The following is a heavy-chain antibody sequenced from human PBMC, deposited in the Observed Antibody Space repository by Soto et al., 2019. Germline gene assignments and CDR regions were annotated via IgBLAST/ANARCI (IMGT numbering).Heavy chain of an antibody. Sequence: EVQLVESGGGLVKPGGSLRLSCAASGFTFSSYSMNWVRQAPGKGLEWVSSISSSSSYIYYADSVKGRFTISRDNAKNSLYLQMNSLRAEDTAVYYCARTATRDDSSGYYYPYFDYWGQGTLVTVSS. CDR3: ARTATRDDSSGYYYPYFDY. J-gene: IGHJ4*02. D-gene: IGHD3-22*01. CDR2: ISSSSSYI. V-gene: IGHV3-21*01. CDR1: GFTFSSYS.